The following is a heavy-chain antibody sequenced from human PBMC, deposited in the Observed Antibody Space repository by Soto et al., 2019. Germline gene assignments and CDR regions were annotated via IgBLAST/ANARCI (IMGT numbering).Heavy chain of an antibody. J-gene: IGHJ4*02. Sequence: QINLKESGPTLVKPTQTLTLTCSFSGFSLTTAAVGVGWVRQSPGEALEWLALIYWDDDERYSPSLNTRLTITKDTSKNQVVLKMTNMAPVDTATYHCARSRNLITEDAKVCDFDYWGQGTLVTVSS. V-gene: IGHV2-5*02. CDR3: ARSRNLITEDAKVCDFDY. D-gene: IGHD3-10*01. CDR2: IYWDDDE. CDR1: GFSLTTAAVG.